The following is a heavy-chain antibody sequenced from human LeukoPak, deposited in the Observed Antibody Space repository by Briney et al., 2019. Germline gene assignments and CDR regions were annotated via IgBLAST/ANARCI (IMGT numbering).Heavy chain of an antibody. CDR3: ARRWGRFLTSRYYYYMDV. D-gene: IGHD3-16*01. CDR2: INHSGST. Sequence: SETLSLTCAVYGGSFSGYYWSWIRQPPGKGLEWIGEINHSGSTNYNPSLKSRVTISVDTSKNQFSLKLSSVTAADTAVYYCARRWGRFLTSRYYYYMDVWGKGTTVTVSS. V-gene: IGHV4-34*01. CDR1: GGSFSGYY. J-gene: IGHJ6*03.